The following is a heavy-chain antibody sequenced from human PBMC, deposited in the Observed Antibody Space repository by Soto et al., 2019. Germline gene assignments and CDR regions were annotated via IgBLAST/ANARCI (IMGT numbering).Heavy chain of an antibody. J-gene: IGHJ6*02. CDR2: IYYSGST. CDR1: GGSISSGDYY. D-gene: IGHD2-15*01. CDR3: ARVKGYGHNYYYYGMDV. V-gene: IGHV4-30-4*01. Sequence: PSETLSLTCTVSGGSISSGDYYWSWISQPPGKGLEWIGYIYYSGSTYYNPSLKSRVTISVDTSKNQFSLKLSSVTAADTAVYYCARVKGYGHNYYYYGMDVWGQGTTVTVSS.